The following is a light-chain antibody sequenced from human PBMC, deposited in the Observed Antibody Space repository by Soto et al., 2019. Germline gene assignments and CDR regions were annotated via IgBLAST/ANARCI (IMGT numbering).Light chain of an antibody. CDR2: DAS. CDR3: QQYNSYPYT. CDR1: QSISSW. J-gene: IGKJ2*01. Sequence: DIQMTQSPSTLSAPVGDRVTITCRASQSISSWLAWYQHKPGKAPKLLIYDASSLESGVPSRFSGSGSGTEFTLTISSLQPDDFATYSCQQYNSYPYTFGQGTKLEIK. V-gene: IGKV1-5*01.